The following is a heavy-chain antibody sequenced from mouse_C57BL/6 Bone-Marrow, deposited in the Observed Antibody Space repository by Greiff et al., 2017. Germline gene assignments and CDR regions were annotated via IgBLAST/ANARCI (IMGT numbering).Heavy chain of an antibody. CDR1: GFTFSDAW. V-gene: IGHV6-6*01. D-gene: IGHD2-3*01. CDR2: IRNKANNHAT. CDR3: TSDGYHWYFDV. Sequence: EVQRVESGGGLVQPGGSMKLSCAASGFTFSDAWMDWVRQSPEKGLEWVAEIRNKANNHATYYAESVKGRFTISRDDSKSSVYLQMNSLRAEDTGIYYCTSDGYHWYFDVWGTGTTVTVSS. J-gene: IGHJ1*03.